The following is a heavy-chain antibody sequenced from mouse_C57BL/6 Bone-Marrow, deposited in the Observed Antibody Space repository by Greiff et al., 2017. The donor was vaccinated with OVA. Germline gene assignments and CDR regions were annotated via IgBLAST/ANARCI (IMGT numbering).Heavy chain of an antibody. V-gene: IGHV1-69*01. Sequence: QVQLKQPGAELVMPGASVKLSCKASGYTFTSYWMHWVKQRPGQGLEWIGEIDPSDSYTNYNQKFKGKSTLTVDKSSSTAYMQLSSLPSEDSSVSYYSRVSYYTTSSAMDYWGQGTSVTVSS. J-gene: IGHJ4*01. CDR1: GYTFTSYW. CDR2: IDPSDSYT. CDR3: SRVSYYTTSSAMDY. D-gene: IGHD2-12*01.